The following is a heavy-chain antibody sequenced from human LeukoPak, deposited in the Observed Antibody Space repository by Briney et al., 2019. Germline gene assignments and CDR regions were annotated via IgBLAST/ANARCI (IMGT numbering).Heavy chain of an antibody. Sequence: GASVKVSCKASGCTFSSYAISWVRQAPGQGLEWMGRIIPILGIANYAQKFQGRVTITADKSTSTAYMELSSLRSEDTAVYYCARDKVDTAMVNVPTHFDYWGQGTLVTVSS. CDR1: GCTFSSYA. D-gene: IGHD5-18*01. CDR3: ARDKVDTAMVNVPTHFDY. J-gene: IGHJ4*02. CDR2: IIPILGIA. V-gene: IGHV1-69*04.